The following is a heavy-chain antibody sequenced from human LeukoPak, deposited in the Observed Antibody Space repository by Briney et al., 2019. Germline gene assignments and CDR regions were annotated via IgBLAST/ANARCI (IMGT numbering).Heavy chain of an antibody. V-gene: IGHV4-59*01. CDR1: GGSISSYY. Sequence: SEALSLTCTVSGGSISSYYWSWIRQPPGEGLEWIGYIYYSGSTNYNPSLKSRVTISVDTSKNQFSLKLSSVTAADTAVYYCARVMGAAGTDYFDYWGQGTLVTVSS. J-gene: IGHJ4*02. D-gene: IGHD6-13*01. CDR2: IYYSGST. CDR3: ARVMGAAGTDYFDY.